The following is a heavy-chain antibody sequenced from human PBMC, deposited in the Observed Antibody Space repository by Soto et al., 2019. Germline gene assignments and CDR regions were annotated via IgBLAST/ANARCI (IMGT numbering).Heavy chain of an antibody. D-gene: IGHD6-6*01. J-gene: IGHJ4*01. CDR2: INPNSGGT. CDR3: AISGYSSSSHFDY. V-gene: IGHV1-2*04. Sequence: QVQLVQSGAEVKKPGASVKVSCKATGYTFTGYYMHWVRQAPGQGLEWMGWINPNSGGTNYAQKFQGWDTITRDTSISTSYMELRRLRSADTAVYYCAISGYSSSSHFDYWGQGTMVPVSS. CDR1: GYTFTGYY.